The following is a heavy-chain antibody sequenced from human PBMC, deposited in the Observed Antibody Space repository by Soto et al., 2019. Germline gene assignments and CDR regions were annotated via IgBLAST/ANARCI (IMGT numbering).Heavy chain of an antibody. D-gene: IGHD5-12*01. V-gene: IGHV3-23*01. J-gene: IGHJ4*02. CDR3: AKDLRAGSGYDFDY. CDR1: GFTVTSYS. CDR2: VNPGGYRT. Sequence: EVQLLQSGGGLVQPGGSLRLSCAASGFTVTSYSMTWVRQTPGKGLEWVAAVNPGGYRTYYADSVKGRFTISRDNSNKTLYLQMNSLRAEDTAVYYCAKDLRAGSGYDFDYRDQGTLVTVSS.